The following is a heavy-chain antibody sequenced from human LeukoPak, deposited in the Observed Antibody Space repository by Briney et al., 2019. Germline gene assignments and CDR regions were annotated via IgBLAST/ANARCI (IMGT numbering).Heavy chain of an antibody. V-gene: IGHV3-23*01. Sequence: GGSLRLSCAVSGFTFSSYGMSWVRQAPGKGLEWVSGISGSGGSTYYVDSVKGRFTISRDNSKNTVFLQMNSLRADDTATYYCARTVGTPYYYYYMDVWGKGTTVSVTS. CDR2: ISGSGGST. CDR3: ARTVGTPYYYYYMDV. D-gene: IGHD1-1*01. CDR1: GFTFSSYG. J-gene: IGHJ6*03.